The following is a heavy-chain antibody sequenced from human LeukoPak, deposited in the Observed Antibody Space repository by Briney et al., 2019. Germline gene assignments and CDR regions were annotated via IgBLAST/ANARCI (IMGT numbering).Heavy chain of an antibody. J-gene: IGHJ3*02. CDR1: GFAFSSYG. CDR2: ISYDGSNK. V-gene: IGHV3-30*18. D-gene: IGHD2-15*01. CDR3: AKEGMEYCSGGSCYDDEDAFDI. Sequence: GGSLRLSCAASGFAFSSYGMHWVRQAPGKGLEWVAVISYDGSNKYYADSVKGRFTISRDNSKNTLFLQMNSLRAEDTAVYYCAKEGMEYCSGGSCYDDEDAFDIWGQGTMVTVSS.